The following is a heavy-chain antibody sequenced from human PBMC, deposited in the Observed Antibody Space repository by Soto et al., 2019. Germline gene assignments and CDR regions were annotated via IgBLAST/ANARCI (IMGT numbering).Heavy chain of an antibody. Sequence: QVQLVESGGGVVQPGRSLRLSCAASGFTFSSYGMHWVRQAPGKGLEWVAVISYDGSNKYYADSVKGRFTISRDNSKNTXFLQMNSLRAEDTAVYYCAKLVTMVRGVYYYYGMDVWGQGTTVTVSS. CDR3: AKLVTMVRGVYYYYGMDV. CDR2: ISYDGSNK. D-gene: IGHD3-10*01. V-gene: IGHV3-30*18. CDR1: GFTFSSYG. J-gene: IGHJ6*02.